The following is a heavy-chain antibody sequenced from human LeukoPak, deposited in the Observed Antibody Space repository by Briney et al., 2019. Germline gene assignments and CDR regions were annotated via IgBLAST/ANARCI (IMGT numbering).Heavy chain of an antibody. J-gene: IGHJ4*02. Sequence: PSETLSLTCTVSGGSISGYYWGWIRQPPGKGLEWMGYFYNRGTTNYNPSLKSRITMSVDTSKNQFSLKLTSVTAADTAVYYCARDGGDYGVVYWGQGTLVTVSS. D-gene: IGHD4-17*01. CDR2: FYNRGTT. CDR3: ARDGGDYGVVY. CDR1: GGSISGYY. V-gene: IGHV4-59*01.